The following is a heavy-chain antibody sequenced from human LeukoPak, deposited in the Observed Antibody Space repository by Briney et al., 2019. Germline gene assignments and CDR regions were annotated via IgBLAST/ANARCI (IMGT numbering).Heavy chain of an antibody. D-gene: IGHD2-2*01. CDR1: GFTFSSYG. Sequence: PGGSLRLSCAASGFTFSSYGMHWVRQAPGKGLEWVAVISYDGSNKYYADSVKGRFTISRDNSKNTLYLQMNSLRAEDTAVYYCAKGICSSSTSCRGDWFDPWGQGTLVTVSS. CDR3: AKGICSSSTSCRGDWFDP. V-gene: IGHV3-30*18. J-gene: IGHJ5*02. CDR2: ISYDGSNK.